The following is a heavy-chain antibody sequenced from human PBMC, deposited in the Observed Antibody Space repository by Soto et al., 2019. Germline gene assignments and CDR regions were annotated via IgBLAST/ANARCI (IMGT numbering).Heavy chain of an antibody. Sequence: QITLKESGPTLAKPTQTLTLTCTFSGFSLSTTGVGVGWIRQPPGKPLEWLALIYWDDDKRYSPSLKSRLTITKGTSKNQGVLTMTNMDPVDTATYYCAYAEFYGSGTYYNPYNWFDPWGQGTLVTVSS. D-gene: IGHD3-10*01. CDR2: IYWDDDK. V-gene: IGHV2-5*02. J-gene: IGHJ5*02. CDR3: AYAEFYGSGTYYNPYNWFDP. CDR1: GFSLSTTGVG.